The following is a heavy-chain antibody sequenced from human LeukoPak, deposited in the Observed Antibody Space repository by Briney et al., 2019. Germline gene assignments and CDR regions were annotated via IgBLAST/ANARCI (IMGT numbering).Heavy chain of an antibody. D-gene: IGHD3-22*01. CDR3: APSSYDSSGYSDY. CDR1: GYTLTELS. Sequence: ASVKVSCKVSGYTLTELSMNWVRQAPGKGLEWMGGFDPEDGETIYAQKFQGRVTMTEDTSTDTAYMELSSLRSEDTAVYYCAPSSYDSSGYSDYWGQGTLVTVSS. CDR2: FDPEDGET. V-gene: IGHV1-24*01. J-gene: IGHJ4*02.